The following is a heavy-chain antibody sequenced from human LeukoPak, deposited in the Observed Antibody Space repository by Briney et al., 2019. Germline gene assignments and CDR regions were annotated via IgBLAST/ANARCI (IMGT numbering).Heavy chain of an antibody. V-gene: IGHV5-51*01. J-gene: IGHJ6*03. D-gene: IGHD6-13*01. CDR1: GYSFISFW. Sequence: GESLKISCKGSGYSFISFWIGWVRQMPGKGLEWMGIIYPGDSDTRYSPSFQGQVTFSADKSISTAYLQWSSLKATDTAMYYCARIPGYSSSWYTLRYYYYYMDVWGKGTTVTVSS. CDR3: ARIPGYSSSWYTLRYYYYYMDV. CDR2: IYPGDSDT.